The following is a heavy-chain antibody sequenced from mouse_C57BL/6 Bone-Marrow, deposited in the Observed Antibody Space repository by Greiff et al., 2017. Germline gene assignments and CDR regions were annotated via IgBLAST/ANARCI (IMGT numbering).Heavy chain of an antibody. Sequence: VQLKQSGAELVRPGASVKLSCTASGFNIKDDYMHWVKQRPEQGLEWIGWIDPENGVTEYASKFPGTATITATTSSNTAYLQLSSLTSEDTAVYSCTTDGAFAYWGQGSLVTVSA. D-gene: IGHD1-1*02. J-gene: IGHJ3*01. CDR2: IDPENGVT. CDR1: GFNIKDDY. V-gene: IGHV14-4*01. CDR3: TTDGAFAY.